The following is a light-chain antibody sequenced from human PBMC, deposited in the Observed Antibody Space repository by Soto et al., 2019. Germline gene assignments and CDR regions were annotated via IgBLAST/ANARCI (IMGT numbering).Light chain of an antibody. Sequence: EIVLTQSPGTLSLSPGERATLSCRASQSVSSSYLAWYQLKPGQAPRLLIYGASSRATGIPDRFSGSGFGTDFTLTISRLEPEDFAVYYCQQYGSSPYTFGQGTKLEIK. CDR3: QQYGSSPYT. V-gene: IGKV3-20*01. J-gene: IGKJ2*01. CDR2: GAS. CDR1: QSVSSSY.